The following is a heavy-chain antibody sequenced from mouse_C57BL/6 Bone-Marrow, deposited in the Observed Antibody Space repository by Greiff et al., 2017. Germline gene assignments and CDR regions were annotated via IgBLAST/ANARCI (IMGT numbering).Heavy chain of an antibody. CDR1: GFNIKDDY. J-gene: IGHJ3*01. D-gene: IGHD2-4*01. V-gene: IGHV14-4*01. CDR3: TSYDYDGAWFAY. Sequence: EVQLQQSGAELVRPGASVKLSCTASGFNIKDDYMHWVKQRPEQGLEWIGWIDPENGDTEYASKFQGKATITADTSSNTAYLQLSSLTSEDTAVYYCTSYDYDGAWFAYGGQGTLVTVSA. CDR2: IDPENGDT.